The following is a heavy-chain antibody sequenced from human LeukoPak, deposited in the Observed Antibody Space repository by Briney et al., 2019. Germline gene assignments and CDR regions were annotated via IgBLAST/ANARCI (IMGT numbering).Heavy chain of an antibody. CDR3: ARVDVWGSSTSDYFDY. CDR1: GYSISSGYY. Sequence: SETLSLTCTVSGYSISSGYYWGWIRQPPGKGLEWIGSIYYSGSTYYNPSLKSRVTISVDTSKNQFSLKLSSVTAADTAVYYCARVDVWGSSTSDYFDYWGQGTLVTVSS. J-gene: IGHJ4*02. V-gene: IGHV4-38-2*02. D-gene: IGHD3-16*01. CDR2: IYYSGST.